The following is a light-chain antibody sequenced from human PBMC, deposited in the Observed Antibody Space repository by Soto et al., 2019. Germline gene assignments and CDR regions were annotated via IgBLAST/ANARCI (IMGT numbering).Light chain of an antibody. CDR3: QQYGRSRT. V-gene: IGKV3-20*01. CDR2: GAS. Sequence: EIVLTQSPGTLSLSPGESATLSCRASQSVGINVAWYQQKPGQAPRRLIYGASTRATGIPDRFSGSGSGTNFTLTVSRLEPEDFAVDYCQQYGRSRTFGQGTQVDIK. CDR1: QSVGIN. J-gene: IGKJ1*01.